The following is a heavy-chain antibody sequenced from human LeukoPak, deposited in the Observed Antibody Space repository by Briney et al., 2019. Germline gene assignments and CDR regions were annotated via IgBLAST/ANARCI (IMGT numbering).Heavy chain of an antibody. J-gene: IGHJ4*02. V-gene: IGHV1-18*01. Sequence: VASVKVSCKASGYTFANYGISWVRQAPGQGLEWMGWISAYNGNTEYAQKFQGRVTMTRDTSTSTAYMELRSLRSDDTAVYYCGRDQRDGSGRSRSNYYFDYWGQGTLVTVSS. CDR3: GRDQRDGSGRSRSNYYFDY. CDR1: GYTFANYG. CDR2: ISAYNGNT. D-gene: IGHD1-26*01.